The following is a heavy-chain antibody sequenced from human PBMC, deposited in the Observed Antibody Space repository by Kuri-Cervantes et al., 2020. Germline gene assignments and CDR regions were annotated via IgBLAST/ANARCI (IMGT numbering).Heavy chain of an antibody. D-gene: IGHD1-7*01. J-gene: IGHJ3*02. V-gene: IGHV3-33*01. CDR1: GFTFSSYG. CDR3: SILSPGTTWAFDI. CDR2: IWYDGSNK. Sequence: LSLTCAASGFTFSSYGMHWVRQAPGKGLEWVAVIWYDGSNKYYADSVKGRLTISRDNSKNTLYLQMNSLRAEDTAVYYCSILSPGTTWAFDIWGQGTMVTVSS.